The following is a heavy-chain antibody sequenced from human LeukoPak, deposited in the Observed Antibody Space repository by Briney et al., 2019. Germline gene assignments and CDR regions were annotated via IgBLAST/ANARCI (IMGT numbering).Heavy chain of an antibody. CDR3: ARGEYGSGSYHIDY. D-gene: IGHD3-10*01. Sequence: GGSLRLSCGVSGFTFSSYGMSWVRQAPGKGLEWISFISSSSSYIYYADSVKGRFTISRDNAKNSLYLQMNSLRAEDTAVYYCARGEYGSGSYHIDYWGQGTLVTVSS. J-gene: IGHJ4*02. V-gene: IGHV3-21*01. CDR2: ISSSSSYI. CDR1: GFTFSSYG.